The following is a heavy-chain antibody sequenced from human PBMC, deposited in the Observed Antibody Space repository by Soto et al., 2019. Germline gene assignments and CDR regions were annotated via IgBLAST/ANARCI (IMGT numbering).Heavy chain of an antibody. V-gene: IGHV3-11*01. CDR3: AREYDILNWFDP. CDR2: IDFTSNSI. J-gene: IGHJ5*02. Sequence: GCPRLSFAASGFSLIDYYMGWVRQAPGKGLEWVSYIDFTSNSIYYADSVKGLFTISRDNAKNSLYLQMNSLRAEDTAVYYCAREYDILNWFDPWGQGTLVTVSS. CDR1: GFSLIDYY. D-gene: IGHD3-9*01.